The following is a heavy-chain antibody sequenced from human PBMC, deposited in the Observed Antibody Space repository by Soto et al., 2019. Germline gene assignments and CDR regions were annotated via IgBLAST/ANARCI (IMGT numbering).Heavy chain of an antibody. V-gene: IGHV5-51*01. CDR3: ARRMYYYDSSGYSYYYGMDL. J-gene: IGHJ6*02. CDR2: IYPGDSDT. Sequence: GESLKISCKGSGYSFTSYWIGWVRQMPGKGLEWMGIIYPGDSDTRYSPSFQGQVTISADKSISTAYLQWSSLKASDTAMYYCARRMYYYDSSGYSYYYGMDLWGQGTTVTVSS. D-gene: IGHD3-22*01. CDR1: GYSFTSYW.